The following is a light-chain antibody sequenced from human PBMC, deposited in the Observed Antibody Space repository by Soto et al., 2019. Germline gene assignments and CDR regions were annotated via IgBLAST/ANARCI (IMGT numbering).Light chain of an antibody. Sequence: QSALTQPASVSGSPGQSITISCTGTSSDVGGYNYVSWYQQHPGKAPKLMIYEVTNRPSGVSNRFSGSKSGNTASLTISGLQAEDEADYYCRSYTGSRTLVVFGGGTKLTVL. CDR3: RSYTGSRTLVV. CDR2: EVT. CDR1: SSDVGGYNY. V-gene: IGLV2-14*01. J-gene: IGLJ2*01.